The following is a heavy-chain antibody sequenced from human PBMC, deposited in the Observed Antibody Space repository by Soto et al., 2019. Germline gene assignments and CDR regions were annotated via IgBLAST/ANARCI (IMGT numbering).Heavy chain of an antibody. CDR1: GYTFTGYG. Sequence: QVQLVQSGVEVKKPEASVNVSCKASGYTFTGYGISWVRQAPGQELEWMGWTSVNNGKTNYAQKVQGRVTMTTDTSTSTAYMELRRLRSDATAVYHCVKVGRELWLVTGDYWAQVTLDSASS. CDR2: TSVNNGKT. D-gene: IGHD6-19*01. V-gene: IGHV1-18*04. CDR3: VKVGRELWLVTGDY. J-gene: IGHJ4*02.